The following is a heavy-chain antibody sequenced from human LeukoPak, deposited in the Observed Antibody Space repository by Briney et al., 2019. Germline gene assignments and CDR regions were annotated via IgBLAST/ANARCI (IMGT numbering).Heavy chain of an antibody. Sequence: SETLSLTCAVSGYSISSVYHWGWIRQPPGKGLEWIGYIHHSGTTDYNPSLKSRVIILVDTTKNQFSLKVGSLTAADTAVYYCARGPIKGYCSSTSCREVRPLDYWGQGTLVTVSS. CDR1: GYSISSVYH. D-gene: IGHD2-2*01. CDR3: ARGPIKGYCSSTSCREVRPLDY. CDR2: IHHSGTT. J-gene: IGHJ4*02. V-gene: IGHV4-38-2*01.